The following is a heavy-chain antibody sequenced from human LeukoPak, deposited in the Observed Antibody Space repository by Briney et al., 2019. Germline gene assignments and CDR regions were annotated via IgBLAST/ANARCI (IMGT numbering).Heavy chain of an antibody. V-gene: IGHV3-74*01. CDR2: LNSDGSST. CDR1: GFTFNTYW. J-gene: IGHJ4*02. CDR3: ARGRYYLDS. D-gene: IGHD4-17*01. Sequence: GGSLRLSCAASGFTFNTYWMHWVRQAPGKGLVWVSRLNSDGSSTYYADSVKGRFTISRDNAKNTLYLQMNSLRAEDTAVYYCARGRYYLDSWGQGTLVTVSS.